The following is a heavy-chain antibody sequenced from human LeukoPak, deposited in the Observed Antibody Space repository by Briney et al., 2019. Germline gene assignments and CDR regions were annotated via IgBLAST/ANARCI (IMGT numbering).Heavy chain of an antibody. D-gene: IGHD4-23*01. Sequence: GGSLRLSCAASGFTFSSYWMHWVRQAPGKGLVWVSLIKSDGSSTSYADSVKGRFTISRDNAKNSLYLQMNSLRAEDTAVYYCARTYGGNSCFDYWGQGTLVTVSS. CDR1: GFTFSSYW. CDR2: IKSDGSST. V-gene: IGHV3-74*01. J-gene: IGHJ4*02. CDR3: ARTYGGNSCFDY.